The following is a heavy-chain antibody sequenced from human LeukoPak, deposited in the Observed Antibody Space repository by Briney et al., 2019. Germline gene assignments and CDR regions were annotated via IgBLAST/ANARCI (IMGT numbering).Heavy chain of an antibody. J-gene: IGHJ4*02. CDR3: ARDSGYAAFDL. CDR2: VNVDGTQK. D-gene: IGHD3-9*01. CDR1: GFSFSRSW. Sequence: GGSLRLSCEASGFSFSRSWMDWVRQAPGKGLEWVASVNVDGTQKGYADAVKGRFTISRDNDKNSLSLQMSSLGVDDTAIYFCARDSGYAAFDLWGLGTLVTVSS. V-gene: IGHV3-7*05.